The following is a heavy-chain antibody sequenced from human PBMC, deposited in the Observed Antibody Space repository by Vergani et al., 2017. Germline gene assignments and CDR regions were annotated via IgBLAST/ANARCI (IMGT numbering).Heavy chain of an antibody. Sequence: QVQLVESGGGLVKPGGSLRLSCAASGFTFSSYGMHWVRQAPGKGLEWVAVIWYDGSNKYYADSVKGRFTISRDNSKNTLYLQMNSLRAEDTAVYYCARDYYDSSGYYSPFGYWGQGTLVTVSS. J-gene: IGHJ4*02. CDR2: IWYDGSNK. CDR3: ARDYYDSSGYYSPFGY. V-gene: IGHV3-33*08. CDR1: GFTFSSYG. D-gene: IGHD3-22*01.